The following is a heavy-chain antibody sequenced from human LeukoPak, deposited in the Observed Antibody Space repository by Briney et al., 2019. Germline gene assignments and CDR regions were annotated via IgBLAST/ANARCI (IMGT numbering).Heavy chain of an antibody. V-gene: IGHV1-46*01. CDR1: GYTFTSYY. CDR2: IKPNSGHS. D-gene: IGHD5-18*01. J-gene: IGHJ4*02. CDR3: ARECSYAHYFDY. Sequence: ASVKLSCKTSGYTFTSYYMHWVRQAPGQGLEWMGMIKPNSGHSFYAQKFQGRVTMTRDTSTSTVYMELSSLSSEDTAVYYCARECSYAHYFDYWGQRTLVTVTT.